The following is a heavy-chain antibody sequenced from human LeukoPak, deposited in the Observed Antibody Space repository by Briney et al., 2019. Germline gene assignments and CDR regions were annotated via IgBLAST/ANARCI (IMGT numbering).Heavy chain of an antibody. Sequence: GASVKVSCKGSGYSFTSYWIGWVRQMPGKGLEWMGIIYPGDSDTRYSPSFQGQVTISADKSISTAYLQWSSLKASDTAMYYCARRRANHGPEFDYWGQGTLVTVSS. D-gene: IGHD1-14*01. V-gene: IGHV5-51*01. J-gene: IGHJ4*02. CDR3: ARRRANHGPEFDY. CDR1: GYSFTSYW. CDR2: IYPGDSDT.